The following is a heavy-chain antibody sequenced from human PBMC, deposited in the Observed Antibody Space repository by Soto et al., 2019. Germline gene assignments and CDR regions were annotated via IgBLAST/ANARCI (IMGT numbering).Heavy chain of an antibody. V-gene: IGHV3-33*01. CDR2: IWYDGSNK. Sequence: PGGSLRLSCAASGFTFSSYGMHWVRQAPGKGLEWVAVIWYDGSNKYYADSVKGRFTISRDNSKNTLYLQMNSLRAEDTAVYYCARGLQLVPVGYFDYWGQGTLVTVSS. D-gene: IGHD6-13*01. CDR1: GFTFSSYG. J-gene: IGHJ4*02. CDR3: ARGLQLVPVGYFDY.